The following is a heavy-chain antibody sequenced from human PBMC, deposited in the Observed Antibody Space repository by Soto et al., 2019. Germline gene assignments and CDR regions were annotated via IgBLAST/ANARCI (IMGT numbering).Heavy chain of an antibody. J-gene: IGHJ6*02. V-gene: IGHV1-18*01. CDR1: GYTFTSYG. Sequence: QVQLAQSGAEVKKPGASVKVSCKASGYTFTSYGISWVRQAPGQGLEWMGWISAYNGNTNYAQKLQGRVTMTTDTSTSTAYMELRSLRSDDTAVYYCARDQYSSSWYDYYYYGMDVWGQGTTVTVSS. CDR3: ARDQYSSSWYDYYYYGMDV. D-gene: IGHD6-13*01. CDR2: ISAYNGNT.